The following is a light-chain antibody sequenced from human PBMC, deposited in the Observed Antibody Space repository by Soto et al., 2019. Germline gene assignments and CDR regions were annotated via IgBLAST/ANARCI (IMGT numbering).Light chain of an antibody. J-gene: IGLJ2*01. CDR1: SSNIGAGYD. Sequence: QSVLTQPPSVSGAPGQRVTISCTGSSSNIGAGYDVHWYQQLPGTAPKLLIYGNSNRPSGVPDRFSGSKSGTSASLAITGLQTGDEADFYCGTWDSSLSVGVFGGGTKLTVL. CDR2: GNS. CDR3: GTWDSSLSVGV. V-gene: IGLV1-40*01.